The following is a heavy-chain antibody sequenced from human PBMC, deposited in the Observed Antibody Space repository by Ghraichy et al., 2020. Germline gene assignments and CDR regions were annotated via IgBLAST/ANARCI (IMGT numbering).Heavy chain of an antibody. CDR1: GGSISSYY. Sequence: ETLSLTCTVSGGSISSYYWSWIRQPPGKGLEWIGYIYYSGSTNYNPSLKSRVTISVDTSKNQFSLKLSSVTAADTAVYYCARGTYDFWSGYYWWFDPWGQGTLVTVSS. J-gene: IGHJ5*02. CDR2: IYYSGST. D-gene: IGHD3-3*01. V-gene: IGHV4-59*01. CDR3: ARGTYDFWSGYYWWFDP.